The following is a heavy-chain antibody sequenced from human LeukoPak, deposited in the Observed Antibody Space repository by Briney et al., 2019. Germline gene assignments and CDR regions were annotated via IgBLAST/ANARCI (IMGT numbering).Heavy chain of an antibody. V-gene: IGHV3-9*01. CDR1: GFTFSSYG. D-gene: IGHD3-16*02. CDR2: ISWNSGSI. Sequence: GGSLRLSCAASGFTFSSYGMHWVRQAPGKGLEWVSGISWNSGSIGYADSVKGRFTISRDNAKNSLYLQMNSLRAEDTALYYCAKASDSSSYTPVDYWGQGTLVTVSS. J-gene: IGHJ4*02. CDR3: AKASDSSSYTPVDY.